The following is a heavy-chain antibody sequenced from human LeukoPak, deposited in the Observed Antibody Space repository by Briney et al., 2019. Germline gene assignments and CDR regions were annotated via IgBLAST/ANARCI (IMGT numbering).Heavy chain of an antibody. Sequence: PGGSLRPSCAVSGFTFSSYGMHWVRQAPGKGLEWVAVIWCDGSNKYYADSVKGRFTISRDNSKNTLYLQMNSLRAEDTAVYYCARENNWNYVFDYWGQRTLVTVSS. CDR3: ARENNWNYVFDY. J-gene: IGHJ4*02. D-gene: IGHD1-7*01. CDR1: GFTFSSYG. CDR2: IWCDGSNK. V-gene: IGHV3-33*01.